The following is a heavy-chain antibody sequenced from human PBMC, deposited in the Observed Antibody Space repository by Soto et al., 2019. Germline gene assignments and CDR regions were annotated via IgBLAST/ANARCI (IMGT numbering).Heavy chain of an antibody. CDR2: IYYTGST. V-gene: IGHV4-59*11. CDR1: GGSINNHY. Sequence: QVHLQESGPGLVKPSETLSLTCTVSGGSINNHYWSWIRQPPGRGLEWIGYIYYTGSTNYNPSLKSRVTMSVDTSKNQFSLNLTSLTAADTAIDYCARANWYYEYWGQGTLVTVSS. D-gene: IGHD7-27*01. CDR3: ARANWYYEY. J-gene: IGHJ4*02.